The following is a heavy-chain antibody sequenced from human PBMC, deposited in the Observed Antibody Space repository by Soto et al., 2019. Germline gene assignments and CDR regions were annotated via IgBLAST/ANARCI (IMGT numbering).Heavy chain of an antibody. CDR1: GFPFSSYW. V-gene: IGHV3-7*01. CDR3: ASSLL. J-gene: IGHJ4*02. Sequence: EVQMVESGGGLVQPGGSLRLSCAASGFPFSSYWMYWVRQAPGKGLEWVANIKGDGSEKNYVDSVKGRFTISRDNAKNSLYLQMNSLRVEDTAVYYCASSLLRGQGTLVTVSS. CDR2: IKGDGSEK.